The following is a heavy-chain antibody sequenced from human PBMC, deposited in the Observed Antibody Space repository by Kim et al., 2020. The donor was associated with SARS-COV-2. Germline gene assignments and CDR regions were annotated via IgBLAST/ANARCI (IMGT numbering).Heavy chain of an antibody. D-gene: IGHD1-20*01. CDR3: ARSEVITPPDY. J-gene: IGHJ4*02. Sequence: RYRPSFQGQLTISADKSISTAYLQWSSLKSSDTAMYYCARSEVITPPDYWGQGTLVTVSS. V-gene: IGHV5-51*01.